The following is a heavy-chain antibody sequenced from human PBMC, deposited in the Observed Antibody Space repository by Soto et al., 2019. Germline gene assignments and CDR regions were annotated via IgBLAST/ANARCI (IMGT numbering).Heavy chain of an antibody. J-gene: IGHJ4*02. CDR2: ISSSSSYI. Sequence: GGSLRLSCAASGFTFSSYSMNWVRQAPGKGLEWVSSISSSSSYIYYADSVKGRFTISRDNAKNSLYLQMNSLRAEDTAVYYCARDLRYYDSSGRGPFGYWGQGTLVTVSS. CDR1: GFTFSSYS. CDR3: ARDLRYYDSSGRGPFGY. V-gene: IGHV3-21*01. D-gene: IGHD3-22*01.